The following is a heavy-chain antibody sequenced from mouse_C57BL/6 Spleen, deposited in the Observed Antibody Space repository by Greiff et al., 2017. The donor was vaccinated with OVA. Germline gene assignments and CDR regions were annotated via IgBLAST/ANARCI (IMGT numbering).Heavy chain of an antibody. J-gene: IGHJ2*01. CDR3: ARSVGDGNPYYFDY. V-gene: IGHV1-66*01. CDR1: GYSFTSYY. D-gene: IGHD2-1*01. CDR2: IYPGSGNT. Sequence: VQLQQSGPELVKPGASVKISCKASGYSFTSYYIHWVKQRPGQGLEWIGWIYPGSGNTKYNEKFKGKATLTADTSSSTAYMQLSSLTSEDSAVYYCARSVGDGNPYYFDYWGQGTTLTVSS.